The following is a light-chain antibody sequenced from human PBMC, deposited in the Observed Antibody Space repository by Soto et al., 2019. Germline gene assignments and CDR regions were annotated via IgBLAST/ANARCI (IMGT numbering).Light chain of an antibody. CDR3: QQYNSYLYT. J-gene: IGKJ2*01. V-gene: IGKV1-5*01. Sequence: DIQVTQSPSTLSASVGDRVTITCRASQSISSWLAWYQQKPGKAPKLLIYDASSLESGVPSRFSGSGSGTEFTLTISSLQPDDFATYYCQQYNSYLYTFGQGTKVDI. CDR1: QSISSW. CDR2: DAS.